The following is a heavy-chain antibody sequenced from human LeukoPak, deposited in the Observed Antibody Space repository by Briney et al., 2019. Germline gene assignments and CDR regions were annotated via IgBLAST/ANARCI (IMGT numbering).Heavy chain of an antibody. CDR1: GFTFSNAW. CDR3: ARSPSVTAYNWFDP. CDR2: INHSGST. D-gene: IGHD4-11*01. V-gene: IGHV4-34*01. Sequence: GSLRLSCAASGFTFSNAWMSWVRQPPGKGLEWIGEINHSGSTNYNPSLKSRVTISVDTSKNQFSLKLSSVTAADTAVYYCARSPSVTAYNWFDPWGQGTLVTVSS. J-gene: IGHJ5*02.